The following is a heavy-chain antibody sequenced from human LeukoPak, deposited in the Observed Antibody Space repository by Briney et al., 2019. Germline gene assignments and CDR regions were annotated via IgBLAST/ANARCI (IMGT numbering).Heavy chain of an antibody. V-gene: IGHV4-31*03. CDR1: GGSISSGGYY. D-gene: IGHD6-13*01. Sequence: SETLSLTCTVSGGSISSGGYYWSWIRQHPGKGLEWIGYIYYSGSTYYNPSLKSRVTISVDTSKNQFSLKLSSVTAADTAVYYCARDVEGSSWFDDAFDIWGQGTMVTVSS. J-gene: IGHJ3*02. CDR3: ARDVEGSSWFDDAFDI. CDR2: IYYSGST.